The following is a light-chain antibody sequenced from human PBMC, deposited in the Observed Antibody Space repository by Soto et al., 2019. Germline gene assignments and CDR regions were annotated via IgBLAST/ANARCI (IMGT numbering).Light chain of an antibody. CDR1: QGIAPY. V-gene: IGKV1-27*01. Sequence: DVQMTQSPSSLSAFVGDRVTITCRASQGIAPYLAWFQQKPGKVPKLLIYATSTLQSGVPSRFSGRGSGTDCTLTINSLQREDVGTYYCQKYSSAPLTFGGGTKVEIK. CDR2: ATS. J-gene: IGKJ4*01. CDR3: QKYSSAPLT.